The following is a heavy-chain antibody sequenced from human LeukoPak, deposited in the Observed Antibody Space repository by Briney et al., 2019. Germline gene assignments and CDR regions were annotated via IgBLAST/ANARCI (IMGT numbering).Heavy chain of an antibody. CDR1: GGSISSYY. CDR2: IYYSGST. CDR3: ARGDKYSSSSVDY. J-gene: IGHJ4*02. V-gene: IGHV4-59*01. D-gene: IGHD6-6*01. Sequence: SETLSLTCTVSGGSISSYYWSWIRQPPGKGLEWIGYIYYSGSTNYNPSLKSRVTISVDTSKNQFSLKLSSVTAADTAVYYCARGDKYSSSSVDYWGQGTLVTVSS.